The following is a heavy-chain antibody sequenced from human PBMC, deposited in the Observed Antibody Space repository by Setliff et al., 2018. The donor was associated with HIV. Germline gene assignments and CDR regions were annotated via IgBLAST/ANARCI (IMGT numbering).Heavy chain of an antibody. Sequence: ETLSLTCAVYGGSFSGYYWSWVRQAPGKGLEWVSSISGSGVNTHYAEFVRGRFTISRDSFKNTLYLQMNSLRAEDTALYFCARDAPGYSHVLDFWGQGTQVTVSS. CDR2: ISGSGVNT. D-gene: IGHD5-18*01. V-gene: IGHV3-23*01. CDR1: GGSFSGYY. CDR3: ARDAPGYSHVLDF. J-gene: IGHJ4*02.